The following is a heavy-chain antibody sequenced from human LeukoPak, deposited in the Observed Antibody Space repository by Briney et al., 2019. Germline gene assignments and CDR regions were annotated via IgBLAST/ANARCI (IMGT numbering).Heavy chain of an antibody. Sequence: KPSETLSLTCAVYGGSFSGYYWSWIRHPPGKGLEWIGEINHNGSTNYNPSLKSRVTISVDTSKNQFSLKLSSVTAADTTVYYCARGPDVNRAFDIWGQGTMVTVSS. V-gene: IGHV4-34*01. J-gene: IGHJ3*02. CDR3: ARGPDVNRAFDI. CDR1: GGSFSGYY. CDR2: INHNGST.